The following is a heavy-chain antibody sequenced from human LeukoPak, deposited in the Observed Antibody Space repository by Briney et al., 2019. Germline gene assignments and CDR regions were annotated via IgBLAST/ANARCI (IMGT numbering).Heavy chain of an antibody. J-gene: IGHJ4*02. D-gene: IGHD3-9*01. V-gene: IGHV3-30*02. Sequence: PGGSLRLSCAASGFTFSSYAMHWVRQAPGKGLQWVAVIWYDGSSKYYADSVKGRFTISRDNSKNTLYLQMNSLRTEDTAVYYCAKAELYDILTGYYYWGQGTLVTVSS. CDR2: IWYDGSSK. CDR3: AKAELYDILTGYYY. CDR1: GFTFSSYA.